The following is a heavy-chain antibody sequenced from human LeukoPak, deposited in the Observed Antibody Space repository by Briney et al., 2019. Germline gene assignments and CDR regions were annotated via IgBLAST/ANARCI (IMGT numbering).Heavy chain of an antibody. Sequence: GGSLRPSCAASGFTFSSYSMNWVRQAPGKGLEWVSSINSKSRYIYYADSLKGRFTISRDNGKSSVYLQMNSLRAEDTAVYFCARADSSSSRLDCWGQGTLVTVSS. CDR3: ARADSSSSRLDC. CDR2: INSKSRYI. CDR1: GFTFSSYS. V-gene: IGHV3-21*01. D-gene: IGHD6-6*01. J-gene: IGHJ4*02.